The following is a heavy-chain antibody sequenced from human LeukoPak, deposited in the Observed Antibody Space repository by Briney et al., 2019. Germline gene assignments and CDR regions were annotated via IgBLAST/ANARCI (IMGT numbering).Heavy chain of an antibody. CDR3: AKVPLHGSGSYSDY. CDR2: ISGSGGSI. V-gene: IGHV3-23*01. J-gene: IGHJ4*02. D-gene: IGHD3-10*01. Sequence: GGSLRLSCAVSGFTFSSYAMNWVRQAPGKGLEWVSGISGSGGSIYYADSVKGRFTISRDNSKNTLYLQMNSLRAEDTAVYYCAKVPLHGSGSYSDYWGQGTLVTVSS. CDR1: GFTFSSYA.